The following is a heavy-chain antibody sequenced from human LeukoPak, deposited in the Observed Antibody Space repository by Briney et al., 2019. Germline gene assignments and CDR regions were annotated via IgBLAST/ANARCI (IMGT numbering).Heavy chain of an antibody. CDR1: GFTFSSYW. CDR2: INSDGSST. CDR3: ATGILIWGAFDI. J-gene: IGHJ3*02. V-gene: IGHV3-74*01. Sequence: GGSLRLSCAASGFTFSSYWMHWVRQAPGKGLVWVSRINSDGSSTSYADSVKGRFTISRDNAKNTLYLQMNSLRAEDTAVYYCATGILIWGAFDIWGQGTMVTVSS. D-gene: IGHD3-9*01.